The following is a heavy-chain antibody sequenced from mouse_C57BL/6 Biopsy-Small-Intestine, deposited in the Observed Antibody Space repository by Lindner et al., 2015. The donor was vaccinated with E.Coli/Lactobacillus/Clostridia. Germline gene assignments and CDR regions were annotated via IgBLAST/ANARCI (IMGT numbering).Heavy chain of an antibody. V-gene: IGHV1-84*01. J-gene: IGHJ2*01. CDR2: IYPGSGDI. CDR3: ARSDGYSYYFDY. D-gene: IGHD2-3*01. Sequence: VQLQESGPELVKPGASVKISCKASGYTFTDYYINWVKQRPGRGLEWIGWIYPGSGDIKYNGRFKGKATLTSDKSSSTAYMELSSLTSEDSAVYYCARSDGYSYYFDYWGQGTTLTVSS. CDR1: GYTFTDYY.